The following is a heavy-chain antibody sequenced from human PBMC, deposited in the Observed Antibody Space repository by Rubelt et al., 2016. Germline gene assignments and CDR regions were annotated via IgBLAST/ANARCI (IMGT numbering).Heavy chain of an antibody. CDR3: AGTGPMTRYYYGMDV. CDR1: GYTFTSYA. D-gene: IGHD3/OR15-3a*01. V-gene: IGHV1-3*01. CDR2: INAGNGNT. J-gene: IGHJ6*02. Sequence: QVQLVQSGAEVKKPGASVKVSCKASGYTFTSYAMHWVRQAPGQRLEWMGWINAGNGNTKYSLKFQGRVNIPRDTSASKAYMELSSLRSEDTAVYYCAGTGPMTRYYYGMDVWGQGTTVTVSS.